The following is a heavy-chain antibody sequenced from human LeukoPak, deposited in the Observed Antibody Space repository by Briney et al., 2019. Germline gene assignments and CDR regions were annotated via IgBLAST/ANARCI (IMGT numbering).Heavy chain of an antibody. CDR3: ARAYGYCSAGSCYYYGMDV. J-gene: IGHJ6*02. Sequence: GESLKISCKDSGNRFSSNWIGWVRQMPGKGLELMGIIYPGDSDTRYSPSFQGQVTISADKSISTAYLQWSSLKASDTAMYYCARAYGYCSAGSCYYYGMDVWGQGTTVTVSS. CDR2: IYPGDSDT. CDR1: GNRFSSNW. V-gene: IGHV5-51*01. D-gene: IGHD2-15*01.